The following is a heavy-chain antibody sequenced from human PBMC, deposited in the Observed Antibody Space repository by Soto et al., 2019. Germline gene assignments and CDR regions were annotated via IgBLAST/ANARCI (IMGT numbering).Heavy chain of an antibody. CDR3: ARDYSGYSYGGLDY. D-gene: IGHD5-18*01. CDR1: GGSGGSFSGYY. V-gene: IGHV4-34*01. Sequence: SETLSLTCAVDGGSGGSFSGYYWSWLRQPPGKGLEWIGEINHSGSTNYNPSLKSRVTISVDTSKNQFSLKLSSVTAADTAVYYCARDYSGYSYGGLDYWGQGTLVTVSS. CDR2: INHSGST. J-gene: IGHJ4*02.